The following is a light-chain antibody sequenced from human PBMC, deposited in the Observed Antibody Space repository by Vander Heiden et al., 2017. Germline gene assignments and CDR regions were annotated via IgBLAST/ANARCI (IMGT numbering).Light chain of an antibody. CDR3: YSTDNSGNHRYV. CDR2: EDT. Sequence: SYELTQPPSVSVSPGQTARITCSGDALPKKYAYWFQQKSGQAPVLVSYEDTKRPSGIPERFSGSRSGTMATLSFSGAQVEDEADCNCYSTDNSGNHRYVFGTGTKVTDL. CDR1: ALPKKY. V-gene: IGLV3-10*01. J-gene: IGLJ1*01.